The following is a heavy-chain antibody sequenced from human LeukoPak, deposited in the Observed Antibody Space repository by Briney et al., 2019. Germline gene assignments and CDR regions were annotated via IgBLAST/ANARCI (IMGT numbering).Heavy chain of an antibody. J-gene: IGHJ4*02. CDR2: IYHSGST. Sequence: SETLSLTCTVSGGSISSYYWSWIRQPPGKGLEWIGYIYHSGSTYYNPSLKSRVTISVDRSKNQFSLKLSSVTAADTAVYYCARARALIPAAIMLNYYFDYWGQGTLVTVSS. CDR1: GGSISSYY. D-gene: IGHD2-2*01. CDR3: ARARALIPAAIMLNYYFDY. V-gene: IGHV4-59*12.